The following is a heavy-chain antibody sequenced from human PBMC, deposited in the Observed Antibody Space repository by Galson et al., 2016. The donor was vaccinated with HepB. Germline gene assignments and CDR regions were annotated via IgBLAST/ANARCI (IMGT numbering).Heavy chain of an antibody. Sequence: RLSXAASXXXFEDYXXXWVRXAPGKGLEXXXGTSWNSGTIVYADSVKGRFTISRDNAKNSLCLQMNSLRGEDTALYYCAKDGVLLYEFWCGHFASWGXXILXXXSS. CDR1: XXXFEDYX. CDR2: TSWNSGTI. CDR3: AKDGVLLYEFWCGHFAS. D-gene: IGHD3-3*01. V-gene: IGHV3-9*01. J-gene: IGHJ5*01.